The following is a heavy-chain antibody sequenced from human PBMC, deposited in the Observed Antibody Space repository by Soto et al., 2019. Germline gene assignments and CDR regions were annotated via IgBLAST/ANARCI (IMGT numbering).Heavy chain of an antibody. CDR1: GFSLSTTGVG. CDR3: AHRGGATVGLYYFDY. J-gene: IGHJ4*02. D-gene: IGHD3-16*01. Sequence: GSGPTLVNPTQTLTLTCTFSGFSLSTTGVGVSWIRQPPGKALEWFALSYWHDDKRYSPSLKSRLTITKDTSKNQVVLTMTNMDPVDTATYYGAHRGGATVGLYYFDYWGQGALVTVSS. CDR2: SYWHDDK. V-gene: IGHV2-5*01.